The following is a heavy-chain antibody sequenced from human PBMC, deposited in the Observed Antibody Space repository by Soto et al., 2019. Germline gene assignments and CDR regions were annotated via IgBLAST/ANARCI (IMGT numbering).Heavy chain of an antibody. CDR2: MNPNSGNT. CDR1: GYTFTSYD. V-gene: IGHV1-8*01. D-gene: IGHD1-26*01. J-gene: IGHJ4*02. CDR3: ARRLEELESMDY. Sequence: QVQLVQSGAEVKKPGASVKVSCKASGYTFTSYDINWVRQATGQGLEWMGWMNPNSGNTGYAQKFQGRVTMTRNTSISTAYLELSSLRSEDTAVYYCARRLEELESMDYWGQGTLVTVSS.